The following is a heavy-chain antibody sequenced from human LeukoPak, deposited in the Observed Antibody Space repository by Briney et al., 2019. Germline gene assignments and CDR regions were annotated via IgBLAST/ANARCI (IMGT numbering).Heavy chain of an antibody. D-gene: IGHD2-15*01. CDR2: IDEIGGT. Sequence: SETLSLTCAVYGESLSHYYWNRIRQSPGKGLEWIGEIDEIGGTNYDPSLKSRATISVDRSKNQFSLKLKSVTAADTAVYYCARPTYCSVTTCTGAMDVWGQGTTVTVSS. CDR1: GESLSHYY. CDR3: ARPTYCSVTTCTGAMDV. V-gene: IGHV4-34*01. J-gene: IGHJ6*01.